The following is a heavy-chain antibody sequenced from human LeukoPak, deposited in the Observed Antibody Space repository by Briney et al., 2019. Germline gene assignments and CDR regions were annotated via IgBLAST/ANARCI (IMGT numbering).Heavy chain of an antibody. V-gene: IGHV1-2*02. CDR1: GYTFTGYY. CDR2: INPNSGGT. Sequence: ASVNVSCKASGYTFTGYYMHWVRQAPGQGLEWMGWINPNSGGTNYAQKFQGRVTMTRDKSIRTDYMELSRLKSDDPAVYYCARVQKKGPFGAFDIWGQGTMVTVSS. J-gene: IGHJ3*02. CDR3: ARVQKKGPFGAFDI. D-gene: IGHD3-16*01.